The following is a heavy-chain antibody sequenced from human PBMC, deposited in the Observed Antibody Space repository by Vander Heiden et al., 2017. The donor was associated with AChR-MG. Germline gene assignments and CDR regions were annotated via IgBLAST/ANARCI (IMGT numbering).Heavy chain of an antibody. CDR2: ISSSGSTI. V-gene: IGHV3-11*01. CDR3: AREAPRVLYYYGMDV. CDR1: GFTFSHYY. J-gene: IGHJ6*02. Sequence: VQLVESGGGLVKPGGSLRRSCAPSGFTFSHYYMRGIRQAPGKGLEWVSYISSSGSTIYYADSVKGRFTISRDNAKNSLSLQMNSLRAEDTAVYYCAREAPRVLYYYGMDVWGQGTTVTVSS.